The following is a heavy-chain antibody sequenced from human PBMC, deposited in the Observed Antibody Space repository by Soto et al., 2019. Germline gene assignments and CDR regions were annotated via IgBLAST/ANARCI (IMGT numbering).Heavy chain of an antibody. CDR3: ARGGWYASWSSSDC. V-gene: IGHV3-30*03. CDR2: MSYDGSRQ. D-gene: IGHD2-2*01. CDR1: GFTLSGND. Sequence: QVQLVESGGGVVQPGRSLRLSCAAPGFTLSGNDMHWVRQAPGKGPEWVAVMSYDGSRQYYADSVKGRFTISRDTSKSTLYLQMKSLTTEDTAVYYCARGGWYASWSSSDCWGQGTLVTVSS. J-gene: IGHJ4*02.